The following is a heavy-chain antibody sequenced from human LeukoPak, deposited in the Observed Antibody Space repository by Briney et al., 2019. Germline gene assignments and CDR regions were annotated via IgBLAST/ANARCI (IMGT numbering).Heavy chain of an antibody. J-gene: IGHJ4*02. Sequence: ASVTVSCKASGYTFTSYGISWVRQAPGQGLEWMGWISAYNGNTNYAQKLQGRVTMTTDTSTSTAYMELRSLRSDDTAVYYCARDRSIVVVVAATAFDYWGQGTLVTVSS. CDR3: ARDRSIVVVVAATAFDY. CDR1: GYTFTSYG. V-gene: IGHV1-18*01. D-gene: IGHD2-15*01. CDR2: ISAYNGNT.